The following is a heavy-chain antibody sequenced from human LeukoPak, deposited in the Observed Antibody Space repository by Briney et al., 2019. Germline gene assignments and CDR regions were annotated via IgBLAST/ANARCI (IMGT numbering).Heavy chain of an antibody. V-gene: IGHV3-23*01. CDR3: AKGRWYSSSTLDY. J-gene: IGHJ4*02. CDR1: GFTFSSYA. Sequence: PGGSLRLSCAASGFTFSSYAMSWVRQAPGKGLEWVSAISGSGGCTYYADSVKGRFTISRDNSKNTLYLQMNSLRAEDTAVYYCAKGRWYSSSTLDYWGQGTLVTVSS. CDR2: ISGSGGCT. D-gene: IGHD6-13*01.